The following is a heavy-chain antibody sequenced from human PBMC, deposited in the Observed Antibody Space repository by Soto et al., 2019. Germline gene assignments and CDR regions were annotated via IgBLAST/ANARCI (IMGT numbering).Heavy chain of an antibody. J-gene: IGHJ4*02. CDR2: IYSAGSA. Sequence: EVQLVESGGGLVQPGGSLRLSCAASGFTVSSYHMSWVRQAPGKGLEWVSIIYSAGSADFADSVKGRFTISRDNSKNTLYLQMSILRAEDTAVYYCTRVYSSSYHYFDYWGQGTLVTVSS. CDR1: GFTVSSYH. CDR3: TRVYSSSYHYFDY. V-gene: IGHV3-66*01. D-gene: IGHD6-13*01.